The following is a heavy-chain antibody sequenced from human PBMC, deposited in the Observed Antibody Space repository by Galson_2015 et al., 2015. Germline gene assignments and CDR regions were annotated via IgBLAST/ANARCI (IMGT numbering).Heavy chain of an antibody. J-gene: IGHJ4*02. D-gene: IGHD4-11*01. CDR2: INPSDGIA. CDR1: GYSFTTSDY. CDR3: ARAADQYFDY. Sequence: SVKVSCKAFGYSFTTSDYMHWGRHAAGRGLEWMGIINPSDGIANYTQNFQGRVTMTRDTSTSTVYIEVSSLRSEDTAVYYWARAADQYFDYWGQGTPVTVSS. V-gene: IGHV1-46*01.